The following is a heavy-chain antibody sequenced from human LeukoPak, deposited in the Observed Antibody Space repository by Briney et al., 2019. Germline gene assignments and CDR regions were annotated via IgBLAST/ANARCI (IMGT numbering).Heavy chain of an antibody. D-gene: IGHD3-10*01. Sequence: ASVKVSCKVSGYTLTELAIHWVRQAPGKGLEWMGGFDPEDVETIYAQKFQGRVTMTEDTYTDTAYMELSSLRSEETAVYYCARDRGRDGINRHYWYFDVWGRGTLVTVSS. J-gene: IGHJ2*01. CDR2: FDPEDVET. CDR3: ARDRGRDGINRHYWYFDV. CDR1: GYTLTELA. V-gene: IGHV1-24*01.